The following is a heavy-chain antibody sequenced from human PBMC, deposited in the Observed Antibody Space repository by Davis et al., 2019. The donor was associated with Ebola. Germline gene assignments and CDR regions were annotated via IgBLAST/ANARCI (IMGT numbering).Heavy chain of an antibody. J-gene: IGHJ4*02. CDR3: ARINSYGDFDY. Sequence: GESLKISCAASGFTFSSYWMHWVRQAPGKGLEWVAVISYDGSNKYYADSVKGRFTISRDNSKNTLYLQMNSLRAEDTAVYYCARINSYGDFDYWGQGTLVTVSS. CDR1: GFTFSSYW. V-gene: IGHV3-30*03. CDR2: ISYDGSNK. D-gene: IGHD2/OR15-2a*01.